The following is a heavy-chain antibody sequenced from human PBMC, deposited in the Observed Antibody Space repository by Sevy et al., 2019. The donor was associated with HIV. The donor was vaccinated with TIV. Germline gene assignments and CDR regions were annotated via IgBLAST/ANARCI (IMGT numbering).Heavy chain of an antibody. CDR1: GKKVTQLA. Sequence: ASVKVYCKVSGKKVTQLAMHWVRQAPGKGLEWMATFDPEDGETFYAQNFQGRVTMTEDTSRDTAYMELSSLRSEDAAVYYCATTKDYYESSGSPFDDWGQGTLVTVSS. D-gene: IGHD3-22*01. J-gene: IGHJ4*02. CDR3: ATTKDYYESSGSPFDD. CDR2: FDPEDGET. V-gene: IGHV1-24*01.